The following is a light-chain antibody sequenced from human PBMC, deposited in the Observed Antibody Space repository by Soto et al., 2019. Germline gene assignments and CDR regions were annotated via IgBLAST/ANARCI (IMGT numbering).Light chain of an antibody. V-gene: IGKV2-30*02. Sequence: DVLLTQSPISLPATLGQPASISCRSSQSLLHKNGNTYLTWFHQRPGQPPRRLLYMVSNRDSGVPDRFSGSGSGADFTLRSSRVEAEDVGTYFCMQGTYCPTFGQGTRLDIK. CDR1: QSLLHKNGNTY. CDR2: MVS. CDR3: MQGTYCPT. J-gene: IGKJ5*01.